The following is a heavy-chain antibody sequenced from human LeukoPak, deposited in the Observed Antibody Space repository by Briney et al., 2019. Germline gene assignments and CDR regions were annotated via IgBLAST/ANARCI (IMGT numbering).Heavy chain of an antibody. CDR1: GGSFSGYN. V-gene: IGHV4-34*01. CDR2: INNSGST. CDR3: ARQPCGGDCYSSTYYFDY. J-gene: IGHJ4*02. D-gene: IGHD2-21*02. Sequence: KPSETLSLTCAVHGGSFSGYNWSWIRQPPRKSKAKIREINNSGSTNYNPSLKSRVIISVDTSKNQFSLKLSSVTAADTAVYYCARQPCGGDCYSSTYYFDYWGQGTLVTVSS.